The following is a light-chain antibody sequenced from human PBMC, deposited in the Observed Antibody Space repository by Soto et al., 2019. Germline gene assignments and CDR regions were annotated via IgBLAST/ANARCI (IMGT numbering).Light chain of an antibody. V-gene: IGKV1-39*01. Sequence: DIQMTQSPSSLPASVGDRVTITCRASQSMSSYLNWYQQKPGKAPKLLIYAASSLQSGVPSRFSGSGSGTDFTLTISSLQPEDCATYYCQESYNSPITFGQGTRLEMK. CDR1: QSMSSY. CDR2: AAS. CDR3: QESYNSPIT. J-gene: IGKJ5*01.